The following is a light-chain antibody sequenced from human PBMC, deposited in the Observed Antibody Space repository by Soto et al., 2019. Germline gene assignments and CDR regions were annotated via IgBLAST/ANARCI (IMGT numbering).Light chain of an antibody. V-gene: IGKV1-39*01. CDR3: QQSYSTPLT. CDR2: TTT. J-gene: IGKJ4*01. Sequence: DIQMTQSPSSLSASVGDIVTITCRASQSISRFLNWYQQKPGKAPNLLIFTTTSLQSGVPSRFSGSGSGTDFTLTISSLQPEDFATYYCQQSYSTPLTFGGGTKVDIK. CDR1: QSISRF.